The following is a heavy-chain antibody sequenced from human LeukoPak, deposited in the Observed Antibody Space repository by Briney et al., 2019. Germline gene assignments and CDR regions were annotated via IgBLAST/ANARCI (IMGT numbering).Heavy chain of an antibody. V-gene: IGHV1-46*01. D-gene: IGHD1-26*01. J-gene: IGHJ6*03. Sequence: ASVKVSCKASGYTFTGYYMHWVRQAPGQGLEWMGIINPSGGSTSYAQKFQGRVTMTRDMSTSTVYMELSSLRSEDTAVYYCARDTGGSYYYYYYMDVWGKGTTVTVSS. CDR2: INPSGGST. CDR3: ARDTGGSYYYYYYMDV. CDR1: GYTFTGYY.